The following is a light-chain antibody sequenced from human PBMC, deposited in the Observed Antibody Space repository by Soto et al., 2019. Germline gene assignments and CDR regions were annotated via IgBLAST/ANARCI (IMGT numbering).Light chain of an antibody. CDR1: QSVISSY. CDR2: GAS. V-gene: IGKV3D-20*02. CDR3: QQRSTGIT. Sequence: EVLLTQSTRSLSLSPGDTATLSCRASQSVISSYLAWYQQKPGQAPRLLIYGASSRATGIPDRFSGSGSGTDFTLTISRLEPEDCAVYYCQQRSTGITFGQGTRLEIK. J-gene: IGKJ5*01.